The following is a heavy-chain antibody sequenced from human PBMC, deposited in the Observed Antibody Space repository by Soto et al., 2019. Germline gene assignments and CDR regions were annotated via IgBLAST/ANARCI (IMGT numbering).Heavy chain of an antibody. D-gene: IGHD3-10*02. J-gene: IGHJ4*02. Sequence: GGSLRLSFVVSGFIFSNNGMHWVRQTPGKGLEWVAFMSYDGSDTFYADSVKGRFTISRDNSENTLFLHMSNLRAEDTAMYYCTIVRVADSALDHWGQGTLVTVSS. CDR1: GFIFSNNG. CDR3: TIVRVADSALDH. CDR2: MSYDGSDT. V-gene: IGHV3-30*02.